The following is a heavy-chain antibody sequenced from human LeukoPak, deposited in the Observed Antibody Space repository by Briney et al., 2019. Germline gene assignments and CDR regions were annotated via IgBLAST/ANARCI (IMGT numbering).Heavy chain of an antibody. V-gene: IGHV4-30-4*01. CDR2: IYYSGST. Sequence: SQTLSLTCTVSGGSISSGDYYCSWIRQPPGKGLEWIGYIYYSGSTHYNPSLKSRVTISVDTSKNQFSLKLSSVTAADTAVYYCARAEKWYYYDSSGYGRKFDPWGQGTLVTVSS. D-gene: IGHD3-22*01. J-gene: IGHJ5*02. CDR3: ARAEKWYYYDSSGYGRKFDP. CDR1: GGSISSGDYY.